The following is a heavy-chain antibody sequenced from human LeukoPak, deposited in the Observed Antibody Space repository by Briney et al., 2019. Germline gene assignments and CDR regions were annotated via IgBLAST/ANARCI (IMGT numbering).Heavy chain of an antibody. V-gene: IGHV4-61*02. D-gene: IGHD6-13*01. CDR3: ARDWRDSSSWYGGGAFDI. J-gene: IGHJ3*02. CDR1: GYSISSGYY. Sequence: SETLSLTCTVSGYSISSGYYWSWIRQPAGKGLEWIGRIHASGTTRYNPSLQSRVTISVDTSKNQFSLKLSSVTAADTAVYYCARDWRDSSSWYGGGAFDIWGQGTMVTVSS. CDR2: IHASGTT.